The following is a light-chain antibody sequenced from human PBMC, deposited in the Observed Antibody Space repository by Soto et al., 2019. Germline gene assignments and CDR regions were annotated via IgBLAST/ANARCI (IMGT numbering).Light chain of an antibody. CDR3: QQYYSPPQN. V-gene: IGKV4-1*01. CDR1: QSVLYSPNNKNY. CDR2: CAS. Sequence: DIMMTQSPDSLAVSLGERATINCKSSQSVLYSPNNKNYLAWYQQKPGQPPQLLVYCASTRESGVPDRFSGSGSGTDFTLTISSLQAEDVAVYYCQQYYSPPQNFGQGTNGDIK. J-gene: IGKJ1*01.